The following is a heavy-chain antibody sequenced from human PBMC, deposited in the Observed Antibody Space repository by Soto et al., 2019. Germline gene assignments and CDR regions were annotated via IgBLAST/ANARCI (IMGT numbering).Heavy chain of an antibody. CDR3: ARGTFYYDSSGHYAPEY. J-gene: IGHJ4*02. CDR2: ISYDGSKK. D-gene: IGHD3-22*01. Sequence: PGGSLRLSCAASGFSFSSYGVHWVRQAPGKGLEWEAVISYDGSKKYYADSVKGRFTISRDNSMDTLYLQMNGLRAEDTAVYYCARGTFYYDSSGHYAPEYWGQGT. V-gene: IGHV3-33*01. CDR1: GFSFSSYG.